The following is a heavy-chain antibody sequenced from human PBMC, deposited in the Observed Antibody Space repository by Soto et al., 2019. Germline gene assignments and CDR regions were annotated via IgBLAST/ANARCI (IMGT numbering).Heavy chain of an antibody. CDR1: GFTFSSYS. D-gene: IGHD3-10*01. J-gene: IGHJ6*02. Sequence: EVQLVESGGGLVKPGGSLRLSCAASGFTFSSYSMNWVRQAPGKGLEWVSSISSSSSYIYYADSVKGRFTISRDNAKNSLYLQMNSLRGEDTAVYYCARDLRTVTGGAYYYGMDVWGQGTTVTVSS. CDR2: ISSSSSYI. CDR3: ARDLRTVTGGAYYYGMDV. V-gene: IGHV3-21*01.